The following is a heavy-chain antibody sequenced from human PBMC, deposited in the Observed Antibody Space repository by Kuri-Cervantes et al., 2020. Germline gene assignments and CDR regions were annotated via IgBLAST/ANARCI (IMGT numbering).Heavy chain of an antibody. Sequence: SETLSLTCTVSDGSLSDYYWSWIRQPPGKGLEWIGEINHSGSTNYNPSLKSRVTISVDTSKNQFSLKLSSVTAADTAVYYCARGTTWGQGTLGTVSS. J-gene: IGHJ5*02. V-gene: IGHV4-34*01. CDR3: ARGTT. CDR1: DGSLSDYY. CDR2: INHSGST.